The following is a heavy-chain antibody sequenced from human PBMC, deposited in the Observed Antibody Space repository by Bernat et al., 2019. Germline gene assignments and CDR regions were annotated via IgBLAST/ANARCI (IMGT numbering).Heavy chain of an antibody. J-gene: IGHJ6*01. V-gene: IGHV3-30*02. CDR2: VRYDGSNK. CDR3: AKDHAYGMDV. Sequence: VQLVESGGDLVQPGGSLRLSCAVSGFTVSSNYMTWVRQAPGKGLEWVAFVRYDGSNKYYADSVKGRFTISRDNSKNTLYLQMNSLRPEDTAVYYCAKDHAYGMDVWGQGTTVTVSS. CDR1: GFTVSSNY.